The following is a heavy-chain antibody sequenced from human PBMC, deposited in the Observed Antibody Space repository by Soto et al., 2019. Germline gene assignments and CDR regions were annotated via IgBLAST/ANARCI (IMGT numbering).Heavy chain of an antibody. V-gene: IGHV3-23*01. Sequence: GGSLRLSCAASGFSFGSYDMNWVRQAPGKGLLEWVSNTNNNGEATYYADSVRGRFTISRDNSKNTLYLEMNSLRVEDTAIYFCAKGRQLFDYWGQGTLVTVSS. D-gene: IGHD1-1*01. CDR1: GFSFGSYD. J-gene: IGHJ4*02. CDR2: TNNNGEAT. CDR3: AKGRQLFDY.